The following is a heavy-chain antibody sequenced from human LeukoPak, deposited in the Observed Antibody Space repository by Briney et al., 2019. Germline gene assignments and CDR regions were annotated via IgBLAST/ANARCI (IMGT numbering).Heavy chain of an antibody. D-gene: IGHD3-22*01. V-gene: IGHV4-34*01. CDR2: INHSGST. Sequence: SETLSLTCAVYGGSFSGYYWSWIRQPPGKGLEWIGEINHSGSTNYNPSLKSRVTISVDTSKNQFSLKLSSVTAADTAVYYCARQGITMIVVVITTYYYYYMDVWGKGTTVTVSS. J-gene: IGHJ6*03. CDR1: GGSFSGYY. CDR3: ARQGITMIVVVITTYYYYYMDV.